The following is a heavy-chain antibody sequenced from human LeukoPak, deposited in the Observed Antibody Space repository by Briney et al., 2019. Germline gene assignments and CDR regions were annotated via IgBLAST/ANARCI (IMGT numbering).Heavy chain of an antibody. V-gene: IGHV3-7*01. CDR3: ARGNDYGDYIGIYFDS. D-gene: IGHD4-17*01. Sequence: PGGSLRLSCAASGFTLSSHWMSWVRQAPGKGLEWVANIKQDGSKKYYVDSVKGRFTVSRDNARSSLDLQMNSLRAEDTAVYYCARGNDYGDYIGIYFDSWGQGTLVIVSS. CDR1: GFTLSSHW. J-gene: IGHJ4*02. CDR2: IKQDGSKK.